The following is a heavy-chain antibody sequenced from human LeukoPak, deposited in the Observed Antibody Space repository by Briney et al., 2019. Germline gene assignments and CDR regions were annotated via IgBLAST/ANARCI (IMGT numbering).Heavy chain of an antibody. Sequence: GGSLRLSCAASGFTFSSYAMSWVRLAPGKGLEWVSAITGSGDSTYYADSVKGRFTIARDNSKKTLYLQMKSLRAEDQAVYYCARYRYSSGWYYFEHWGQGILVTVSS. V-gene: IGHV3-23*01. D-gene: IGHD6-19*01. CDR3: ARYRYSSGWYYFEH. CDR1: GFTFSSYA. J-gene: IGHJ4*02. CDR2: ITGSGDST.